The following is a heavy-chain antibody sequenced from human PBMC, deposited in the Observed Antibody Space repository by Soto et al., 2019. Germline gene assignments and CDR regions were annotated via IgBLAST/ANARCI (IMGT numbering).Heavy chain of an antibody. CDR2: SNHSGST. J-gene: IGHJ5*02. CDR1: GGSFSGYY. V-gene: IGHV4-34*01. CDR3: ARERGVLLWFGELFTFDP. Sequence: QVQLQQWGAGLLKPSEALSLTCAVYGGSFSGYYWSWIRQPPGKGLEWNRESNHSGSTNYNPSLKTRVTISVDTSTHQFSLKLSSVTAADTTVYYCARERGVLLWFGELFTFDPWGQGTLVTVSS. D-gene: IGHD3-10*01.